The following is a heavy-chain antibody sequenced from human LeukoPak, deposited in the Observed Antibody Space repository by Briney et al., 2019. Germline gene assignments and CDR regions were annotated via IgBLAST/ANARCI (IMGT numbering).Heavy chain of an antibody. D-gene: IGHD6-13*01. Sequence: PGGSLRLSCAASGFTVSNNYMSWVRQAPGKGLEWVSVIYSGGSTYYADSVKGRFTISRDNSKNTLYLQMNSLRAEDTAVYYCATYSSSWSFDYWGQGTLVTVSS. CDR3: ATYSSSWSFDY. J-gene: IGHJ4*02. V-gene: IGHV3-53*01. CDR2: IYSGGST. CDR1: GFTVSNNY.